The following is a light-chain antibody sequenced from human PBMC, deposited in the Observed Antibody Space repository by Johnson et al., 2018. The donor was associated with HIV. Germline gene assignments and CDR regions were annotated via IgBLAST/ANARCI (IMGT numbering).Light chain of an antibody. J-gene: IGLJ1*01. CDR2: DNN. Sequence: QSVLTQPPSVSAAPGQKVTISCSGSSSNIGNNYVSWYQQLPRTAPKLLIYDNNKRPSGIPDRFSGSKSGTSATLGITGLQTGDEADYYGGTWDSSLSVYVFGTGTNVTVL. CDR3: GTWDSSLSVYV. CDR1: SSNIGNNY. V-gene: IGLV1-51*01.